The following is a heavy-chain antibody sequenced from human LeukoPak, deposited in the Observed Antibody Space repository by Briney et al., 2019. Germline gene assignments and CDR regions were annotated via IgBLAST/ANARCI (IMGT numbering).Heavy chain of an antibody. V-gene: IGHV4-59*01. CDR2: IYYSGST. CDR1: GGSISSYY. Sequence: SETLSLTCTVSGGSISSYYWSWIRQPPGKGLKWIGYIYYSGSTNYNPSLKSRVTISVDTSKNQSSLKLSSVTAADTAVYYCAASPYYGSGSYYEAPFDYWGQGTLVTVSS. J-gene: IGHJ4*02. D-gene: IGHD3-10*01. CDR3: AASPYYGSGSYYEAPFDY.